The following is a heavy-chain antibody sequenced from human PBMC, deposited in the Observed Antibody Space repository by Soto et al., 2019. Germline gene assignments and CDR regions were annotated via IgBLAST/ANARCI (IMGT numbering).Heavy chain of an antibody. Sequence: EVQLVESGGGLVKPGGSVRLSCAASGITFSHAWMSWVRQAPGKGLEWVGRIKSKIDDGTTDYAAPVKGRFTISRDDSKNTLFVQMNNLKLDDTAVYYCTTGARQELAPGDYYYYGMDVWGQGTTVTVSS. V-gene: IGHV3-15*01. J-gene: IGHJ6*02. CDR3: TTGARQELAPGDYYYYGMDV. CDR2: IKSKIDDGTT. CDR1: GITFSHAW. D-gene: IGHD1-26*01.